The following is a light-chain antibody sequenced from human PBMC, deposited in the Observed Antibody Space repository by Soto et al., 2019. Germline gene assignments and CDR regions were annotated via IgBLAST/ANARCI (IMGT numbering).Light chain of an antibody. Sequence: DIVLTQSPGTLSLSPGQIATLSCRASQSISSSFLAWYQQKPGQAPRLLIYGASSRATGIPDRFSGSGSGTDFTLTISRLEPEDFAVYYCQQCGSSPETFGQGTRWIS. J-gene: IGKJ1*01. CDR1: QSISSSF. CDR3: QQCGSSPET. V-gene: IGKV3-20*01. CDR2: GAS.